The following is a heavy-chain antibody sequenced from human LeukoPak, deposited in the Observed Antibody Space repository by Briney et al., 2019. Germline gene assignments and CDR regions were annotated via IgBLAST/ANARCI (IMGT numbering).Heavy chain of an antibody. Sequence: GGSLRLSCAASGFIFSHHGMHWVRQAPGKGLEWVAVIWSDATNRFYAESVKGRFTISRDNSQNTVFLQMNSLRVKDTAIYYCARDAQRGFDYSNSLKNWGHGTLGTVSS. J-gene: IGHJ4*01. V-gene: IGHV3-33*01. CDR2: IWSDATNR. CDR3: ARDAQRGFDYSNSLKN. CDR1: GFIFSHHG. D-gene: IGHD4-11*01.